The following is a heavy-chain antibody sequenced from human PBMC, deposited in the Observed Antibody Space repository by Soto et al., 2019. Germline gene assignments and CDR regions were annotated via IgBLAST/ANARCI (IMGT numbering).Heavy chain of an antibody. Sequence: GGSLRLSCAASGFTFSTYAMSWVRQAPGKGLEWVSAISGSDSSTYYRDSVKGRFTISRDNSKNTLYLQMNSLRAEDTAVYYCAKDGTVTTPAGLLWYYGMDVWGQGTTVTVSS. CDR2: ISGSDSST. J-gene: IGHJ6*02. CDR3: AKDGTVTTPAGLLWYYGMDV. CDR1: GFTFSTYA. D-gene: IGHD4-17*01. V-gene: IGHV3-23*01.